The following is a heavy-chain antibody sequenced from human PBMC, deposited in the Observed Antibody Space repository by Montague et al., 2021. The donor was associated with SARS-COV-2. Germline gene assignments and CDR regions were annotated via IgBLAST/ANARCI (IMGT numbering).Heavy chain of an antibody. V-gene: IGHV4-61*02. Sequence: TLSLTCTVSGGSISNGSYYWSWIRQPAGKGLEWIGRIYTSGSTNYNPSLKSRVTISVDTSKNQFSLKLSSVTAADTAVYYCARDRVDRYSGSRTAYGMDVWGQGTTVTVSS. D-gene: IGHD1-26*01. J-gene: IGHJ6*02. CDR2: IYTSGST. CDR3: ARDRVDRYSGSRTAYGMDV. CDR1: GGSISNGSYY.